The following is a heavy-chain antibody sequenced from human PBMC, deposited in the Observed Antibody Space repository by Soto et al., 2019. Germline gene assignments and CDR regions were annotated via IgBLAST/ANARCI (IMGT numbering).Heavy chain of an antibody. V-gene: IGHV4-34*01. Sequence: SSETLSLTCAVYGGSFSGYYWSWIRQPPGKGLEWIGEINHSGSTNYNPSLKSRVTISVDTSKNQFSLKLSSVTAADTAVYYCARYRRVTMIVRVGILDYWGQGTLVTVSS. CDR3: ARYRRVTMIVRVGILDY. CDR1: GGSFSGYY. J-gene: IGHJ4*02. CDR2: INHSGST. D-gene: IGHD3-22*01.